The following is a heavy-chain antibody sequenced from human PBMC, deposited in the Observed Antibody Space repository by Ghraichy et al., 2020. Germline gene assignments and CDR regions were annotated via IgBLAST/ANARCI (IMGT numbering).Heavy chain of an antibody. CDR1: GGSVSSGSYY. CDR2: IYYSGST. J-gene: IGHJ4*02. CDR3: ARDGQPLVFDY. Sequence: SETLSLTCTVSGGSVSSGSYYWSWIRQPPGKGLEWIGYIYYSGSTNYNPSLKSRVTISVDTSKNQFSLKLSSVTAADTAVYYCARDGQPLVFDYWGQGTLVTVSS. V-gene: IGHV4-61*01. D-gene: IGHD6-13*01.